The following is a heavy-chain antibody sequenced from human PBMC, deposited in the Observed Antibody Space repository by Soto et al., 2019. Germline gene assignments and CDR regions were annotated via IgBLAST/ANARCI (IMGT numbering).Heavy chain of an antibody. D-gene: IGHD5-18*01. V-gene: IGHV3-23*01. CDR1: GFTFSSYA. CDR2: ISGSGGST. CDR3: AKSQGGSAMVMAYYYYYGMDV. Sequence: GGSLRLSCAASGFTFSSYAMSWVRQAPGKGLEWVSAISGSGGSTYYADSVKGRFTISRDNSKNTLYLQMNSLRAEDTAVYYCAKSQGGSAMVMAYYYYYGMDVWGQGTTVTVSS. J-gene: IGHJ6*02.